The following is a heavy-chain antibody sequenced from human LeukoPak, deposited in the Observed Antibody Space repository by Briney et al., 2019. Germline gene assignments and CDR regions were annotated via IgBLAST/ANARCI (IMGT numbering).Heavy chain of an antibody. V-gene: IGHV4-39*02. CDR3: AREAYCGGDCYSGDY. D-gene: IGHD2-21*02. J-gene: IGHJ4*02. CDR1: GGSMSSSSYY. CDR2: IYYSGST. Sequence: SETLSLTCTVSGGSMSSSSYYRGWIRQPPGKGLEWIGSIYYSGSTYYNPSLKSRVTISVDTPKNQFSLKLSSVTAADTAVYYCAREAYCGGDCYSGDYWGQGTLVTVSS.